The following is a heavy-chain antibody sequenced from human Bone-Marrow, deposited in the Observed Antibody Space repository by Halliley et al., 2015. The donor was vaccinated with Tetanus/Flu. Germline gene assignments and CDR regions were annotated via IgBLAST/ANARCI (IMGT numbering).Heavy chain of an antibody. V-gene: IGHV3-66*01. J-gene: IGHJ6*02. CDR2: IYPDGST. CDR3: ARDVSHV. Sequence: PGKGLEWVSVIYPDGSTYHADSVKGKFSISRDDFKNTVFLQMNSLRVEDTAEYYCARDVSHVWCQGTTVTVSS.